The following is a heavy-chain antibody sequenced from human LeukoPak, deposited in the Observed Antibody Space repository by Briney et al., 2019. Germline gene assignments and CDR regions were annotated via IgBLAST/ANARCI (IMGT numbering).Heavy chain of an antibody. Sequence: GGSLRLSCAASGFTFSSYAISWVRQAPGKGLEWVSGISASGGSTYYADSVKGRFTISRDNSKNTLYLQMNSLRAEDTAVYYCAKDLIAAAGTPTGYMDVWGKGTTVTVSS. CDR3: AKDLIAAAGTPTGYMDV. V-gene: IGHV3-23*01. CDR2: ISASGGST. J-gene: IGHJ6*03. D-gene: IGHD6-13*01. CDR1: GFTFSSYA.